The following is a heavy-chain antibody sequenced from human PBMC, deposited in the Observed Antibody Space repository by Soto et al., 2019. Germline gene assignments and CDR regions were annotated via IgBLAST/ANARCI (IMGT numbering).Heavy chain of an antibody. Sequence: ASVKVSCKASGYTFTSYGISWVRQAPGQGLEWMGWISAYNGNTNYAQKLQGRVTVTTDTSTSTAYMELRSLRSDDTAVYYCARAPSQIKLYSSGWYGRYYFDYWGQGNLVTVSS. V-gene: IGHV1-18*04. J-gene: IGHJ4*02. CDR2: ISAYNGNT. CDR3: ARAPSQIKLYSSGWYGRYYFDY. D-gene: IGHD6-19*01. CDR1: GYTFTSYG.